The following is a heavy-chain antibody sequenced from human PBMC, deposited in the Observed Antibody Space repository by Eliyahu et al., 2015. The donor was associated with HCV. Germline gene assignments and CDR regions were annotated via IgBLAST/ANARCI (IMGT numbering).Heavy chain of an antibody. Sequence: EVQLLESGGGLVQPGGSLRLSCAASGFPFSSYAMSWVRQAPGKGLEWVSVIYSGGSSTYYADSVKGRFTISRDNSKNTLYLQMNSLRAEDTAVYYCAKDGYFDWVTDAFDIWGQGTMVTVSS. J-gene: IGHJ3*02. CDR3: AKDGYFDWVTDAFDI. CDR1: GFPFSSYA. D-gene: IGHD3-9*01. CDR2: IYSGGSST. V-gene: IGHV3-23*03.